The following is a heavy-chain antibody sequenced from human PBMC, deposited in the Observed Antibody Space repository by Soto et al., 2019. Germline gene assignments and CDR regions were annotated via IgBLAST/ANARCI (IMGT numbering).Heavy chain of an antibody. CDR1: GFSASATY. Sequence: EVQLVESGGDLILPGGSLRLSCAASGFSASATYMSWGRQAPGKGLEWVSVIYSGGSASYADSVKGRFTISRDNSKNTVYLQMNNMRADDTGVYYCPRGEEWGWPHYFDLWGQGTPVSVSS. V-gene: IGHV3-53*01. CDR2: IYSGGSA. CDR3: PRGEEWGWPHYFDL. J-gene: IGHJ4*02. D-gene: IGHD3-3*01.